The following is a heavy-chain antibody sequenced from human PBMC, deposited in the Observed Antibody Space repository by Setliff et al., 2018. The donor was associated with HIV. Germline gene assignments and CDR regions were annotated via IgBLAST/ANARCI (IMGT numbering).Heavy chain of an antibody. Sequence: SVKVSCKASGGSFGNYAFSWVRQAPGQGLEWMGGFVPMFGSANYAQKFQGRLTITADESTTTVYMELSRFRSEDTAVYYCARGRYYDSGTYFTETWGQGTLVTVSS. V-gene: IGHV1-69*13. CDR3: ARGRYYDSGTYFTET. CDR2: FVPMFGSA. D-gene: IGHD3-10*01. CDR1: GGSFGNYA. J-gene: IGHJ5*02.